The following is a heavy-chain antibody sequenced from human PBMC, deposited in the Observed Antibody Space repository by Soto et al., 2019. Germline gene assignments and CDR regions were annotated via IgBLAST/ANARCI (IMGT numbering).Heavy chain of an antibody. CDR2: IKKDGSEQ. D-gene: IGHD3-10*01. CDR3: ASGNYYNGMDV. Sequence: GRSPRLSCAASGFAFSNFWMTWVREAAGKGLEWVANIKKDGSEQYYVDSVKGRFTVSRDNAKNSVDLQMNSLRPEDTAVYYCASGNYYNGMDVWGQGTTVTVSS. CDR1: GFAFSNFW. V-gene: IGHV3-7*01. J-gene: IGHJ6*02.